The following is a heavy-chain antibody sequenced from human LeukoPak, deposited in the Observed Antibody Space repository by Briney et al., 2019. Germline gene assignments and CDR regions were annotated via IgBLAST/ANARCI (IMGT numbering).Heavy chain of an antibody. V-gene: IGHV4-39*01. CDR1: GDFINSSRHC. Sequence: SSETLSLTCSVSGDFINSSRHCWGWIRQPPGKGLEWIGTNCYSGSTYHNPSLKSRVTISVDTSKNHFSLKLGSVSAADTAVYYSARLSRYYYYYMDVWGKGTTVTVSS. CDR2: NCYSGST. CDR3: ARLSRYYYYYMDV. J-gene: IGHJ6*03.